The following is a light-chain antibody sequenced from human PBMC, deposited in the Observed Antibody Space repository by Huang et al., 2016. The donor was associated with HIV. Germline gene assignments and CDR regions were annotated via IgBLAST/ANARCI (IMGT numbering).Light chain of an antibody. Sequence: EIVLTQSPATLSLSPGERASLSCRASQSVRSYLTWYQQKPGQAPRLLIYDASTRATGIPPRCSGSGSGTDFTLTISSLEPEDFAVYYCQQRSNWPLTFGGGTKVEI. J-gene: IGKJ4*01. CDR3: QQRSNWPLT. CDR1: QSVRSY. V-gene: IGKV3-11*01. CDR2: DAS.